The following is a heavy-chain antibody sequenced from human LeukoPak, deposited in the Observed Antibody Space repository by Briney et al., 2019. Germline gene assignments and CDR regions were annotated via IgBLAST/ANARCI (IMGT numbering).Heavy chain of an antibody. J-gene: IGHJ4*02. D-gene: IGHD3-22*01. CDR2: TYYRSKWYN. Sequence: SQTLSLTCAISGDSVSSDSAAWNWIRQSPSRGLEWLGRTYYRSKWYNDYAVSVKSRITVNPDTSRNQFSLQLNSVTPEDTAVYYCTRVNSGYYSAYFDYWGQGTLVTVSS. CDR3: TRVNSGYYSAYFDY. V-gene: IGHV6-1*01. CDR1: GDSVSSDSAA.